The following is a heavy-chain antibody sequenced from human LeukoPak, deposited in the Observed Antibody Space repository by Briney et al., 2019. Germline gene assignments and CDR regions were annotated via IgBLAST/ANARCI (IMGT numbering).Heavy chain of an antibody. D-gene: IGHD2-2*01. J-gene: IGHJ3*02. V-gene: IGHV4-4*02. CDR3: ARGFVVVPAARVPDAFDI. CDR1: GGSISSSNW. CDR2: INHSGST. Sequence: SGTLSLTCAVSGGSISSSNWWSWVRQPPGKGLEWIGEINHSGSTYYNPSLRSRVTISGDTSRNQFSLKLSSVTAADTAVYYCARGFVVVPAARVPDAFDIWGQGTMVTVSS.